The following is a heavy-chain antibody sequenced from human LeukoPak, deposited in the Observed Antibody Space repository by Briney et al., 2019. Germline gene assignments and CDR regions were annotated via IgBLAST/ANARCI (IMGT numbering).Heavy chain of an antibody. CDR2: TYYRSKWYN. J-gene: IGHJ3*02. V-gene: IGHV6-1*01. Sequence: SQTLSLTCAISGDSVSSNSAAWNWIRQSPSRGLEWLGRTYYRSKWYNDYAVSVKSRITINPDTSKNQFSLQLNSVTPEDTAVYYCARDEAGYCSGGSCHADAFDIWGQGTMVTVSP. CDR3: ARDEAGYCSGGSCHADAFDI. CDR1: GDSVSSNSAA. D-gene: IGHD2-15*01.